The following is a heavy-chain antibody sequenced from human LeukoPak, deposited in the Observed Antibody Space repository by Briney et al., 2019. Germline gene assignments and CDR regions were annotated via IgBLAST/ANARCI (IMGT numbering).Heavy chain of an antibody. CDR1: GFTFDDYA. V-gene: IGHV3-9*01. CDR2: ISWNSGSI. D-gene: IGHD2/OR15-2a*01. CDR3: ARDCNRTYCYDY. Sequence: GGSLRLSCAASGFTFDDYAMHWVLQAPGKGLEWVSGISWNSGSIGYADSVKGRFTISRDNAKNSLYLQMNSLRAEDTAVYYCARDCNRTYCYDYWGQGTLVTVSS. J-gene: IGHJ4*02.